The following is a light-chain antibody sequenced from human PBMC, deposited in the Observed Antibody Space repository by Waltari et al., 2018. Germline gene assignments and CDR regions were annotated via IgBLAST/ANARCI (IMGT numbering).Light chain of an antibody. Sequence: DIQMTQSPSTLSASVGDRVTITCRASQNISGWLAWFQQKPGKAPNLLSFDASSLESGVPSRFSGSGSGKEFTLTISSLQPDDFATYYCQQYNSYSYTFGQGTRLEIK. CDR1: QNISGW. J-gene: IGKJ2*01. CDR3: QQYNSYSYT. V-gene: IGKV1-5*01. CDR2: DAS.